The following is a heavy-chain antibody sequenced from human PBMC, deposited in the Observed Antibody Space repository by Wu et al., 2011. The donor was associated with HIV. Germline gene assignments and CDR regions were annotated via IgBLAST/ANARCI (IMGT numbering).Heavy chain of an antibody. CDR3: ARGEITNDSGGPLGY. J-gene: IGHJ4*02. Sequence: QVQLVQSGAEVKKPGASVKVSCKASGYTFSDYYIHWVRQAPGQGLEWMGIINPSGGSTSYAQKFQGRVTMTRDMSARRVYMELSSLRSEDTAFYYCARGEITNDSGGPLGYWGQGTLVTVSS. CDR2: INPSGGST. V-gene: IGHV1-46*01. CDR1: GYTFSDYY. D-gene: IGHD3-22*01.